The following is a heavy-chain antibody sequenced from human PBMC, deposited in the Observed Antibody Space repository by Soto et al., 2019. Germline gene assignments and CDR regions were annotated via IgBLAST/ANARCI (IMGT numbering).Heavy chain of an antibody. V-gene: IGHV4-4*02. CDR3: ARGIVVVVAATRVTWFDP. CDR1: GGSISSSNW. J-gene: IGHJ5*02. CDR2: IYHSGST. Sequence: PSETLSLTCAVSGGSISSSNWWSCFRQPPGKGLEWIGEIYHSGSTNYNPSLKSRVTISVDKSKNQFSLKLSSATAADTAVYYCARGIVVVVAATRVTWFDPWGQGTLVPSPQ. D-gene: IGHD2-15*01.